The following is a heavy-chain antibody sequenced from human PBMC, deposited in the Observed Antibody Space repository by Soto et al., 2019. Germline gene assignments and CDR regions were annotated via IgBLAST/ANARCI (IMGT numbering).Heavy chain of an antibody. Sequence: SETLSLTCTVSGGSVSSGSYYWGWIRQPPGKGLEWIGSIYYSGSTYYNPSLKSRVTISVDTPKNQFSLKLSSVTAADTAVYYCATMGYYYYMDVWGKGTTVTVSS. CDR1: GGSVSSGSYY. J-gene: IGHJ6*03. V-gene: IGHV4-39*01. CDR3: ATMGYYYYMDV. CDR2: IYYSGST. D-gene: IGHD1-26*01.